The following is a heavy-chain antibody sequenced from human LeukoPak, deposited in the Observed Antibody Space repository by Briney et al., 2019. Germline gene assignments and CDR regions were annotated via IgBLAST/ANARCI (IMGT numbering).Heavy chain of an antibody. CDR2: IKHDESEK. CDR1: GFSFNSDW. V-gene: IGHV3-7*01. CDR3: TRRLDD. D-gene: IGHD3-16*01. J-gene: IGHJ4*02. Sequence: PGGSLRLSCAASGFSFNSDWMDRVRQAPGKGLEWVANIKHDESEKNYLDSVKGRFTTSRDNAQNSLYLQMNGLRVEDTAVYYCTRRLDDWGQGTLVTVSS.